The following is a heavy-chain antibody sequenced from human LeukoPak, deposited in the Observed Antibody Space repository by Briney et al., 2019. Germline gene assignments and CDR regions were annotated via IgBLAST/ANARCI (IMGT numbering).Heavy chain of an antibody. CDR3: AGDPPRSATIWAFDI. D-gene: IGHD3-10*01. CDR1: GYTFTSYG. CDR2: TSSYNGQT. J-gene: IGHJ3*02. V-gene: IGHV1-18*03. Sequence: ASVKVSCKAFGYTFTSYGITWVRQAPGQGLEWMGWTSSYNGQTNYVQKFQGRVAMSADPSTNTAYMELRSLRSDDMAVYYCAGDPPRSATIWAFDIWGQGTMVTVSS.